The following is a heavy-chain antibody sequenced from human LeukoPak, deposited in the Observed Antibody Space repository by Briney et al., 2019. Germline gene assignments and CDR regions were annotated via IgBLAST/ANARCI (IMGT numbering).Heavy chain of an antibody. V-gene: IGHV3-9*01. D-gene: IGHD6-6*01. Sequence: GGSLRLSCAASGFTFDDYAMHWVRQAPGKGLEWVSGISWNSGSIGYADSVKGRFTISRDNAKNSLYLQMNSLRAEDTALYYCARVKYSSSKGGYYFDYWGQGTLVTVSS. CDR3: ARVKYSSSKGGYYFDY. J-gene: IGHJ4*02. CDR2: ISWNSGSI. CDR1: GFTFDDYA.